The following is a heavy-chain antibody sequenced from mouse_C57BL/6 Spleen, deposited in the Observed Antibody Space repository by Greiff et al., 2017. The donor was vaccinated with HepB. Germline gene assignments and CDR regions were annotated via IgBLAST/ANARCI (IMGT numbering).Heavy chain of an antibody. J-gene: IGHJ4*01. D-gene: IGHD2-2*01. V-gene: IGHV5-9-1*02. CDR2: ISSGGDYI. CDR3: TRDLGLPLAMDY. Sequence: EVQGVESGEGLVKPGGSLKLSCAASGFTFSSYAMSWVRQTPVKRLEWVAYISSGGDYIYYADTVKGRFTISRDNARNTLYLQMSSLKSEDTAMYYCTRDLGLPLAMDYWGQGTSVTVSS. CDR1: GFTFSSYA.